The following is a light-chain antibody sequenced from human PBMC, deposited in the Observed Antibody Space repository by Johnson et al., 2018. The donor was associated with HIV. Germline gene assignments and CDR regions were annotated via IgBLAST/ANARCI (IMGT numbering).Light chain of an antibody. V-gene: IGLV1-51*01. CDR3: GTWDSSLSLLYV. Sequence: QPVLTQPPSVSAAPGQKVTISCSGSSSNIGNNYVSWYQQLPGTAPKLLIYDNNKRPSGIPARFSGSKSGTSATLGITGLPTGDEADYYCGTWDSSLSLLYVFGTGTKVTVL. CDR1: SSNIGNNY. CDR2: DNN. J-gene: IGLJ1*01.